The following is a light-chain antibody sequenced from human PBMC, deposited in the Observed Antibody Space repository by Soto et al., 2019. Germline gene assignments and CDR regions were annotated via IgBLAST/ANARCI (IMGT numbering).Light chain of an antibody. J-gene: IGKJ1*01. V-gene: IGKV3-20*01. CDR3: HQYAGSQKT. CDR2: GAS. Sequence: EIVLTQSPGTLSLSPGERATLSCRASQSVSSNYLAWYQQKPGQAPRLLIYGASSRATGIPDRFSGSGSGTDFTLTISRLEPEDFAVYYCHQYAGSQKTFGQGTKVDIK. CDR1: QSVSSNY.